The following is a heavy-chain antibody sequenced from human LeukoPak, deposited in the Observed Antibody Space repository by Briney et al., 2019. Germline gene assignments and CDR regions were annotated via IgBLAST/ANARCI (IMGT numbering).Heavy chain of an antibody. D-gene: IGHD3-16*01. V-gene: IGHV4-59*01. CDR1: GCSFSSYY. CDR3: ARDRDYDAFDI. J-gene: IGHJ3*02. Sequence: SETLSLTCTVSGCSFSSYYRSWIRQPPGKGLEWVGNIYYSGSTNYYRSLKSRVTISVDTSKKQYSLKPSSVTAADTAVYYCARDRDYDAFDIWGQGTIVTVSS. CDR2: IYYSGST.